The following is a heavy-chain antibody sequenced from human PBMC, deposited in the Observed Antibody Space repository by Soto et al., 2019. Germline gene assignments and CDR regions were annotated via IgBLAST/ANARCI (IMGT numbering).Heavy chain of an antibody. CDR2: IYHRGST. J-gene: IGHJ5*02. CDR1: GVSISSGGYS. V-gene: IGHV4-30-2*01. CDR3: ARGPTP. Sequence: QLQLHESGSGLVKPSQTLSLTCAVSGVSISSGGYSWSWIRQPPGKGLEWIGYIYHRGSTYYNPSLKSLVTISVDSSQNQFSLKLNSMPAADTAVYYCARGPTPWGQGTLVTASS.